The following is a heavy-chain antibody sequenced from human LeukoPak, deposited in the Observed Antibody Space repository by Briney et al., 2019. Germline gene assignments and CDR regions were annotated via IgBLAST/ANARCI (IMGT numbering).Heavy chain of an antibody. Sequence: GASVKVSCKASGYTFTSYGISWVRQAPGQGLEWMGWISAYNGNTNYAQKLQGRVTMTTDTSTSTAYMELRSLRSDDTAVYYCATTTFGGVIASTDAFDIWGQGTMVTVSS. CDR1: GYTFTSYG. V-gene: IGHV1-18*01. CDR3: ATTTFGGVIASTDAFDI. CDR2: ISAYNGNT. D-gene: IGHD3-16*02. J-gene: IGHJ3*02.